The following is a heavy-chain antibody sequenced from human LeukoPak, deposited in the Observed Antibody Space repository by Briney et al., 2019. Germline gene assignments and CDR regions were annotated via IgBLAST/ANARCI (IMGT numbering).Heavy chain of an antibody. V-gene: IGHV1-69*05. CDR3: ARVWRKYNWNSLDY. CDR2: IIPIFGTA. D-gene: IGHD1/OR15-1a*01. Sequence: ASVKVSCKASGGTFSSYAISWVRQAPGQGLEWMGGIIPIFGTANYAQKFQGRVTMTRDTSISTAYMELSRLRSDDTAVYYCARVWRKYNWNSLDYWGQGTLVTVSS. CDR1: GGTFSSYA. J-gene: IGHJ4*02.